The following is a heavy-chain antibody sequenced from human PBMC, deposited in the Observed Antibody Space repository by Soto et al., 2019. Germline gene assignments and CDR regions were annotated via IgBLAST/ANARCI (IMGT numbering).Heavy chain of an antibody. V-gene: IGHV1-46*01. CDR1: GYTFTHYY. J-gene: IGHJ4*02. Sequence: GASVKVSCKASGYTFTHYYIHWVRQAPGQGLEWMGIINPNGGITTYAQKFRAGFTMTRDTPTSTVYLELSSLRSEVSAIYYCATSVNSAMAFDYWGQGTLVTVSS. D-gene: IGHD5-18*01. CDR2: INPNGGIT. CDR3: ATSVNSAMAFDY.